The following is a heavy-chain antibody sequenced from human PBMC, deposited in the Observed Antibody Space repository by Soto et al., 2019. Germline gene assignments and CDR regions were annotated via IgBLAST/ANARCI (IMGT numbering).Heavy chain of an antibody. CDR3: ARELATGNLPFDY. CDR1: GYTFASYA. D-gene: IGHD5-12*01. CDR2: INAGIGKT. J-gene: IGHJ4*02. Sequence: GASVKVSCKASGYTFASYAMHWVRQAPGQRLEWMALINAGIGKTEYSQKFQGRLTITRDTSASTAYMDLSSLRSEDTAVYYCARELATGNLPFDYWGQGTPVTVSS. V-gene: IGHV1-3*01.